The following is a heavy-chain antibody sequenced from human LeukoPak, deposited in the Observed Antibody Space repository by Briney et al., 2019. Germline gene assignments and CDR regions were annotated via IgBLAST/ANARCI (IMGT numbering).Heavy chain of an antibody. CDR2: ISYDGSNK. CDR1: GFTFSSYA. J-gene: IGHJ6*03. V-gene: IGHV3-30*01. CDR3: AREGYGSGSYYNLYYYYYYMDV. Sequence: GRSLRLSCAASGFTFSSYAMHWVRQAPGKGLEWVAVISYDGSNKYYADSVKGRFTISRDNSKNTLYLQMNSLRAEDTAVYYRAREGYGSGSYYNLYYYYYYMDVWGKGTTVTVSS. D-gene: IGHD3-10*01.